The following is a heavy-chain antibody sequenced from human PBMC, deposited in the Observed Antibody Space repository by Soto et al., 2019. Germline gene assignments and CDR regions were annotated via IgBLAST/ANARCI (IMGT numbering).Heavy chain of an antibody. CDR1: GFTFSSYG. CDR3: AKDGTSIAARNDYYYYYGMDV. CDR2: ISYDGSNK. J-gene: IGHJ6*02. D-gene: IGHD6-6*01. Sequence: VGSLRLTCADSGFTFSSYGMHWVRQAPAKGLEWVAVISYDGSNKYYADSVKGRFTISRDNSKNTPYLQMNSLRAEDTAVYYCAKDGTSIAARNDYYYYYGMDVWGQGTTVTVSS. V-gene: IGHV3-30*18.